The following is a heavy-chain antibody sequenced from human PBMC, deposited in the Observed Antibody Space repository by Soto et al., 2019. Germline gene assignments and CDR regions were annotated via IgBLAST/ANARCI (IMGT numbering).Heavy chain of an antibody. CDR1: GYTFTSYY. Sequence: GASVKVSCKASGYTFTSYYMHWVRQAPGQGLEWMGIINPSGGSTSYAQKFQGRVTMTRDTSTSTVYMELSSLRSEDTAVYYCARDKWHVDIVARASDAFDIWGQGAMVTVSS. CDR3: ARDKWHVDIVARASDAFDI. D-gene: IGHD5-12*01. CDR2: INPSGGST. J-gene: IGHJ3*02. V-gene: IGHV1-46*03.